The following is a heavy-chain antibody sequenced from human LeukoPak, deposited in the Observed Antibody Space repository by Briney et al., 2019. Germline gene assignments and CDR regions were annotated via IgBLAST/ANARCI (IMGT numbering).Heavy chain of an antibody. CDR1: GYSFNNYW. D-gene: IGHD5-24*01. J-gene: IGHJ4*02. Sequence: GEALKISCKGSGYSFNNYWIGWVRQMPGKGVEWMGIIYSGDSEARYSPSFEGQVTMSADKSISTAYLQWGSLKASNTAMYYCARVVEMATKPGYFDSWGQGTLVTVSS. CDR2: IYSGDSEA. V-gene: IGHV5-51*01. CDR3: ARVVEMATKPGYFDS.